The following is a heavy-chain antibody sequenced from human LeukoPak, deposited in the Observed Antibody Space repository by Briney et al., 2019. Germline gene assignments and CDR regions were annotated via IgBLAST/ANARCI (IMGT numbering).Heavy chain of an antibody. Sequence: GGSLRLSCAASGFTFSSYSMLWVRQAPGKGLEWVSGINWSGGSTDYADSVKGRFTISRDNAKNSLYLQMNSLRAEDTALYHCAKTGRFSSSWAYFDYWGQGTLVTVSS. V-gene: IGHV3-20*01. CDR1: GFTFSSYS. CDR2: INWSGGST. J-gene: IGHJ4*02. CDR3: AKTGRFSSSWAYFDY. D-gene: IGHD6-13*01.